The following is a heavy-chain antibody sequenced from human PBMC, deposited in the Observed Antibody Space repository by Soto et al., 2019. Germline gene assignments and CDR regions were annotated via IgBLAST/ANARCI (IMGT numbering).Heavy chain of an antibody. Sequence: ASVKVSCKASGYTFTSYARHWVSKATGQRLEWMGWINAGNGNTKYSQKFQGRVTITRDTSASTAYMELSSLRSEDTAVYYCARVSSGKNTYYFDYWGQGTLVTVSS. CDR3: ARVSSGKNTYYFDY. CDR2: INAGNGNT. CDR1: GYTFTSYA. J-gene: IGHJ4*02. V-gene: IGHV1-3*01. D-gene: IGHD6-19*01.